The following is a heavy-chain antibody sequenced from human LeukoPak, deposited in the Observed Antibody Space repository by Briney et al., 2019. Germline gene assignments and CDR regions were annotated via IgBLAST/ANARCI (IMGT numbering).Heavy chain of an antibody. CDR3: AREIGYCSSTSCYKRAFDI. D-gene: IGHD2-2*02. CDR2: ST. Sequence: STIYAQKFQGRVTMTTDKSTSTVYMELSSLSSEDTAVYYCAREIGYCSSTSCYKRAFDIWGQGTMVTVSS. V-gene: IGHV1-46*01. J-gene: IGHJ3*02.